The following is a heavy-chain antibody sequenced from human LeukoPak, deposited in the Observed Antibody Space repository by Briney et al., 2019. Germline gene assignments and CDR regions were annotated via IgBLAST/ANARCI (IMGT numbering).Heavy chain of an antibody. CDR3: GRQSYRRFDP. CDR2: TYYTSKWNN. V-gene: IGHV6-1*01. Sequence: SQTLSLTCAISADRVSINSVALSWFRQSPSRGLEWLARTYYTSKWNNDYAVSVQSRIAVNPDKSKNQFSLHLNSVTPEDTAVYYCGRQSYRRFDPWGQGTLVTVSS. CDR1: ADRVSINSVA. J-gene: IGHJ5*02.